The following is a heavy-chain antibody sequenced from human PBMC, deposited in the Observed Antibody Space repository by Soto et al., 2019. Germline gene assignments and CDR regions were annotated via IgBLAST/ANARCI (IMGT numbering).Heavy chain of an antibody. V-gene: IGHV3-30*18. CDR2: ISYDGSNK. Sequence: PGGSLRLSCAASGFTFSSYGMHWVRQAPGKGLEWVAVISYDGSNKYYADSVKGRFTISRDNSKNTLYLQMNSLRAEDTAVYYCANLEWVEKHAIDHWGQGTLVTVSS. D-gene: IGHD3-3*01. CDR1: GFTFSSYG. J-gene: IGHJ4*02. CDR3: ANLEWVEKHAIDH.